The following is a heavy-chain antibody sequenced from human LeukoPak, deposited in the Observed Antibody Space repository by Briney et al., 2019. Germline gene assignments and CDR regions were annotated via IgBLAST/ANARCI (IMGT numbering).Heavy chain of an antibody. J-gene: IGHJ4*02. CDR3: ARAKYSGSHFDY. CDR1: GSTVSSSY. CDR2: ISSAGTT. V-gene: IGHV3-66*01. Sequence: GGSLRLSCAASGSTVSSSYMSWVRQAPGKGLEWVSIISSAGTTYYADSVKGRFTISRDNAKNTLNLQMNSLRAEDTAVYYCARAKYSGSHFDYWGQGTLVTVSS. D-gene: IGHD6-13*01.